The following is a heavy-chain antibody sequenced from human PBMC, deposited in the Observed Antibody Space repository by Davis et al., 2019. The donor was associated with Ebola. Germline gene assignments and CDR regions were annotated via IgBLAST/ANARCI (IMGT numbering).Heavy chain of an antibody. CDR2: IGSDGGT. D-gene: IGHD2-8*02. CDR3: AKDLFWWSASDV. Sequence: SGYKFRDYSATWFRQAPGKGLEWVSGIGSDGGTHYAGSVRGRFTISRDDSKNTLFLQMNSLRGEDTAIYYCAKDLFWWSASDVWGQGTTVVVS. J-gene: IGHJ6*02. CDR1: GYKFRDYS. V-gene: IGHV3-23*01.